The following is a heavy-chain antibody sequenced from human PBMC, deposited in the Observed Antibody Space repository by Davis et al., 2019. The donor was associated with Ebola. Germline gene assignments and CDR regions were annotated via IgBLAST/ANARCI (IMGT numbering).Heavy chain of an antibody. Sequence: SETLSLTCSVSGGSISSGTYYWGWVRQPPGKGLEWIGAIYYNGRTYYTSSLEGRVTISLDTSKNQFSLKLSSVTAADTAVYYCARKLRYYYYYMDVWGKGTTVTVSS. CDR3: ARKLRYYYYYMDV. D-gene: IGHD2-21*01. CDR1: GGSISSGTYY. V-gene: IGHV4-39*07. J-gene: IGHJ6*03. CDR2: IYYNGRT.